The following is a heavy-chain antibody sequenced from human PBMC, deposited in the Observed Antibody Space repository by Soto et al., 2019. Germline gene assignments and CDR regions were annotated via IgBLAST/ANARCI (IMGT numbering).Heavy chain of an antibody. CDR3: ARIIAARPY. J-gene: IGHJ4*02. V-gene: IGHV4-34*01. CDR2: INHSGST. D-gene: IGHD6-6*01. CDR1: GGSFSGYY. Sequence: SETLSLTCAVYGGSFSGYYWSWIRQPPGKGLEWIGEINHSGSTNYNPSLKSRVTRSVDTSKNQFSLKLSSVTAADTAIYYCARIIAARPYWGQGTLVTVSS.